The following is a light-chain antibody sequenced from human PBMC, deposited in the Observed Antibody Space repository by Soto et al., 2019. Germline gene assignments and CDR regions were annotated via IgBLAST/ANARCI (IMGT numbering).Light chain of an antibody. CDR1: QSVRRY. J-gene: IGKJ4*01. CDR3: QQRSDWPST. Sequence: EIVLTQSPATLSLSPGERATLSCRASQSVRRYLAWYQQKPGQVPRLLIYDASNKAPGFPARFSGSGSGTDFTLTISSLEPEDFAVYYCQQRSDWPSTFGGGTKLQIK. V-gene: IGKV3-11*01. CDR2: DAS.